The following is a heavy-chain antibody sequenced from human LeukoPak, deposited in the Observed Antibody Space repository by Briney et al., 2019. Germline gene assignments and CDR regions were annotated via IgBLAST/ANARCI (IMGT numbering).Heavy chain of an antibody. V-gene: IGHV4-61*08. D-gene: IGHD5-18*01. CDR2: IYYSGST. J-gene: IGHJ4*02. CDR3: ARGDTAMGPFDY. CDR1: GGSISSGGYY. Sequence: SETLSLTCTVSGGSISSGGYYWSWIRQPPGKGLEWIGYIYYSGSTNYNPSLKSRVTISVDTSKNQFSLKLSSVTAADTAVYYCARGDTAMGPFDYWGQGTLVTVSS.